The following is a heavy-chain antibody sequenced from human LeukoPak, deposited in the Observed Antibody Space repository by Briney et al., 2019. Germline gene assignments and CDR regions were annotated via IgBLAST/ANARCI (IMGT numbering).Heavy chain of an antibody. J-gene: IGHJ5*02. CDR1: GGSFSGYY. CDR3: ARVRSDIVVVPAPPRGGGWFDP. Sequence: PSETLSLTCAVYGGSFSGYYWSWIRQPPGKGLGWIGEIKHSGSTNYNPSLKSRVTISVDTSKNQFSLKLSSVTAADTAVYYCARVRSDIVVVPAPPRGGGWFDPWGQGTLVTVSS. D-gene: IGHD2-2*01. CDR2: IKHSGST. V-gene: IGHV4-34*01.